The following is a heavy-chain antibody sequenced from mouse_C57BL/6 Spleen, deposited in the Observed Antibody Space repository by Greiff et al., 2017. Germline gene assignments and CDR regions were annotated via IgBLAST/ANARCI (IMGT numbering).Heavy chain of an antibody. CDR3: ARYYGYDVRYFDY. CDR2: IDPSDSYT. J-gene: IGHJ2*01. V-gene: IGHV1-59*01. D-gene: IGHD2-2*01. CDR1: GYTFTSYW. Sequence: QVQLQQSGAELVRPGTSVKLSCKASGYTFTSYWMHWVKQRPGQGLEWIGVIDPSDSYTNYNQKFKGKATLTVDTSSSTAYMQLSSLTSEDSAVYYCARYYGYDVRYFDYWGQGTTLTVSS.